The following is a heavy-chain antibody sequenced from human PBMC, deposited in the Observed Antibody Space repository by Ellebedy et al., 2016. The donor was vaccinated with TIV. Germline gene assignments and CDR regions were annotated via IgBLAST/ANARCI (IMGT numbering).Heavy chain of an antibody. Sequence: MPSETLSLTCAVSDGSLSNNYWTWIRQPPGKGMEWIGYLYYTGRTNYNPSLRSRVTISVNAPRNQFSLKLSSVTAAYTAVYYCVSSASMDAFDLWGQGTMVTVSS. J-gene: IGHJ3*01. CDR2: LYYTGRT. D-gene: IGHD3-16*01. V-gene: IGHV4-59*01. CDR1: DGSLSNNY. CDR3: VSSASMDAFDL.